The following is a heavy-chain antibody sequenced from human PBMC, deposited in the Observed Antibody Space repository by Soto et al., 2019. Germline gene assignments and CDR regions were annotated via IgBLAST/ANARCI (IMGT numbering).Heavy chain of an antibody. Sequence: QVQLQESGPGLVKPSETLSLTCTVSGSSISRYYWRWIRQSPGKGLEWIGYLSDTGTTSYNRSLKSRLTISGVSSKNQFSLRLSSVTAADTAVYYCARGYYNTIRYFYSPLFQFWGQGSSVTVSS. CDR1: GSSISRYY. J-gene: IGHJ1*01. CDR3: ARGYYNTIRYFYSPLFQF. D-gene: IGHD3-22*01. CDR2: LSDTGTT. V-gene: IGHV4-59*01.